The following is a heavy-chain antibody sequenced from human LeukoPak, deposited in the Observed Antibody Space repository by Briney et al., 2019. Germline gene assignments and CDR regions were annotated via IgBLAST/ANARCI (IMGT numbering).Heavy chain of an antibody. V-gene: IGHV4-59*01. Sequence: SETLSLTCTVSAGSINNYYWSWIRQPPGKGLEWIGYIYYSGSTNYNPSLESRVTISVDTSKKQVSLNLSSVTAADTAVYYCARVAARYVGMDVWGQGTTVTVSS. CDR1: AGSINNYY. CDR3: ARVAARYVGMDV. CDR2: IYYSGST. D-gene: IGHD6-6*01. J-gene: IGHJ6*02.